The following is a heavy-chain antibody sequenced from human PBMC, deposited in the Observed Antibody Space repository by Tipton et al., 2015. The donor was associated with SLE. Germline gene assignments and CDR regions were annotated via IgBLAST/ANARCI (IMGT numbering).Heavy chain of an antibody. CDR2: IYYSGST. D-gene: IGHD7-27*01. CDR1: GGSISSYY. V-gene: IGHV4-59*12. CDR3: ARGELGIRTFDY. J-gene: IGHJ4*02. Sequence: LRLSCTVSGGSISSYYWSWIRQPPGKGLEWIGYIYYSGSTNYNPSLKGRVTISVDTSKNQFSLKLSSVTAADTAVYYYARGELGIRTFDYWGQGTLVTVSS.